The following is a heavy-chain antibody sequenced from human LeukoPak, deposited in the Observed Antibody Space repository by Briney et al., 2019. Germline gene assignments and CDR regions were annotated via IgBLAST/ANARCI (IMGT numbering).Heavy chain of an antibody. CDR3: TTPLAYCGGDCDSFDY. CDR1: GFTFSSYA. J-gene: IGHJ4*02. CDR2: IKSKTDGGTT. D-gene: IGHD2-21*01. V-gene: IGHV3-15*01. Sequence: PGGSMRLSCAASGFTFSSYAMSWVRQAPGKGLEWVGRIKSKTDGGTTDYAAPVKGRFTISRDDSKNTLYLQMNSLKTEDTAVYYCTTPLAYCGGDCDSFDYWGQGTLVTVSS.